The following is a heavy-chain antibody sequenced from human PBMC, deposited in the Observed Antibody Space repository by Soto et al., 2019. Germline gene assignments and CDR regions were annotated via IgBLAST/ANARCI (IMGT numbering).Heavy chain of an antibody. V-gene: IGHV1-8*01. J-gene: IGHJ4*02. CDR2: MQPSTGST. Sequence: GASVKVSCKASGYSFTSLDINWVRQTAGQGLEWMGWMQPSTGSTSYAQKFQGRVTMTRDTSTSTVYMELSSLRSEDTAVYYCARDPKLFYDSTGYYFLWGQGTLVTVSS. D-gene: IGHD3-22*01. CDR3: ARDPKLFYDSTGYYFL. CDR1: GYSFTSLD.